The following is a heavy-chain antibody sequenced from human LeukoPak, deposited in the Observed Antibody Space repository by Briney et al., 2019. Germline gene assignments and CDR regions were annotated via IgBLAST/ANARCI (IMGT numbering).Heavy chain of an antibody. CDR2: ISYDGSNK. CDR1: GFTFSSYG. Sequence: GRSLRLSCAASGFTFSSYGMHWVRQAPGKGLEWVAVISYDGSNKYYADSVKGRFTISRDNSKNTLYLQMNSLRAEDTAVYYCARDLEQGIYGSGSYYYYWGQGTLVTVSS. CDR3: ARDLEQGIYGSGSYYYY. D-gene: IGHD3-10*01. V-gene: IGHV3-30*03. J-gene: IGHJ4*02.